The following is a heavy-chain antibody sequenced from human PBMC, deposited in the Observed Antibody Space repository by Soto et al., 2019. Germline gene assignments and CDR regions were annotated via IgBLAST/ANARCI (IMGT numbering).Heavy chain of an antibody. V-gene: IGHV3-48*03. D-gene: IGHD6-19*01. Sequence: GGSLRLSCAASGFTFSSYEMNWVRQAPGKGLEWVSYISSSGSTIYYADSVRGRFTISRDNAKNSLYLQMNSLRAEDTAVYYCASHSSGWYQTPNYYYYGMDVWGQGTTVTVSS. CDR1: GFTFSSYE. CDR2: ISSSGSTI. J-gene: IGHJ6*02. CDR3: ASHSSGWYQTPNYYYYGMDV.